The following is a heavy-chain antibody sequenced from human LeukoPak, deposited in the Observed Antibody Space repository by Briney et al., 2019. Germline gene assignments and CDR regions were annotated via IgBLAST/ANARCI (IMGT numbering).Heavy chain of an antibody. Sequence: GGSLRLSCAASGFTFSSYGMHWVRQAPGKGLEWVAFIPYDGSNKYYADSVKGRFTISRDNSKNTLYLQMNSLRAEDTAVYYCAKDPHPYGSGLFYYFDYWGQRTLVTVSS. D-gene: IGHD3-10*01. V-gene: IGHV3-30*02. CDR3: AKDPHPYGSGLFYYFDY. J-gene: IGHJ4*02. CDR2: IPYDGSNK. CDR1: GFTFSSYG.